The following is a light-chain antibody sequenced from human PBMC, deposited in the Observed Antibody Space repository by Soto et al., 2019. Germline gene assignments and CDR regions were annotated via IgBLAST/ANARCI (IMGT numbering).Light chain of an antibody. CDR3: SSSTSSSTLSYV. CDR1: SSDVGTYNY. V-gene: IGLV2-14*01. J-gene: IGLJ1*01. CDR2: EVS. Sequence: QSVLTQPASVSGSPGQSITISCTGTSSDVGTYNYVSWYRQHPGKAPKLMIYEVSDRPSGVSNRFSGSKSGNTASLTISGLQAEDEADYYCSSSTSSSTLSYVFGTGTKVTVL.